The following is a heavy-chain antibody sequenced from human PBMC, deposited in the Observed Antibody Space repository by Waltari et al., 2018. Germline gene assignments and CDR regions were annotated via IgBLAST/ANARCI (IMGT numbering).Heavy chain of an antibody. CDR1: GNTFTNSP. CDR3: ARDNTHWSFAKY. CDR2: INPTDGAT. V-gene: IGHV1-46*01. J-gene: IGHJ4*02. Sequence: LQLVQSGAEVKQLGASVKAPCQTSGNTFTNSPIHWVQQAPGQGPEWMGLINPTDGATIYAQTLQGRVTMTRDTSTSTVYMDLSSLRSADTAVYYCARDNTHWSFAKYWGQGTLVTVSS. D-gene: IGHD2-21*01.